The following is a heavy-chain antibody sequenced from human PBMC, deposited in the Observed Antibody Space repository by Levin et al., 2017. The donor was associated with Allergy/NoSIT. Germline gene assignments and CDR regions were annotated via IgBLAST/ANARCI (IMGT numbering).Heavy chain of an antibody. D-gene: IGHD3-9*01. CDR2: IKQDGSEK. Sequence: GESLKISCAASGFTFSSYWMSWVRQAPGKGLEWVANIKQDGSEKYYVDSVKGRFTISRDNAKNSLYLQMNSLRAEDTAVYYCARTRGYYDILTGTEGYYFDYWGQGTLVTVSS. J-gene: IGHJ4*02. CDR1: GFTFSSYW. CDR3: ARTRGYYDILTGTEGYYFDY. V-gene: IGHV3-7*01.